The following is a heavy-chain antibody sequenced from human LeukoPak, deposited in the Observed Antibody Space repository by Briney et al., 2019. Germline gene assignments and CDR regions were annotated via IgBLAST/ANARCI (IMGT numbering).Heavy chain of an antibody. Sequence: GGPLRLSCAASGFIVRNYAMSWVRQAPGKGLEWVSGISNSGGYTYYADSVRGRFTISRDNSKNTLYLQMNSLRAEDTAVYYCAKDSGQWLRSPFDYWGQGTLVTVSS. CDR1: GFIVRNYA. D-gene: IGHD5-12*01. CDR3: AKDSGQWLRSPFDY. J-gene: IGHJ4*02. V-gene: IGHV3-23*01. CDR2: ISNSGGYT.